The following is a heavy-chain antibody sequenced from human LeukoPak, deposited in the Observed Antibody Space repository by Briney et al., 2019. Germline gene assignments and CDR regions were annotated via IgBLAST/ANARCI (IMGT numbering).Heavy chain of an antibody. Sequence: GGSLRLSCAASGFTFSSYAMHWVRQAPGKGLEWVAVISYDGSNKYYADSVKGRFTISRDNSKNTLYLQMNSLRAEDTAVYYCARFPTKHTAPFDXXXQGTLVTVSS. CDR2: ISYDGSNK. D-gene: IGHD5-18*01. CDR1: GFTFSSYA. V-gene: IGHV3-30*14. J-gene: IGHJ4*02. CDR3: ARFPTKHTAPFDX.